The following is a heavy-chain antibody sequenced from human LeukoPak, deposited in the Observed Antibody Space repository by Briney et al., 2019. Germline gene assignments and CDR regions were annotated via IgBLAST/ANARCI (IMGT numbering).Heavy chain of an antibody. V-gene: IGHV3-53*01. Sequence: PGGSLRLSCAASGFNVSSSYMSWVRQAPREGLEWVSVIYSGGGGGSTYYADSVKGRFTISRDNSKNTLYLQMNSLGAEDTAVYYCATKGDSGWFFDYWGQGTLVTVSS. J-gene: IGHJ4*02. CDR1: GFNVSSSY. D-gene: IGHD6-19*01. CDR3: ATKGDSGWFFDY. CDR2: IYSGGGGGST.